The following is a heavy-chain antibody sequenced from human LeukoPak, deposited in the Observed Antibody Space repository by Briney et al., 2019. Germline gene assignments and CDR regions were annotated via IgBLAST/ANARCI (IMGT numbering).Heavy chain of an antibody. J-gene: IGHJ4*02. V-gene: IGHV3-21*01. D-gene: IGHD3-22*01. CDR2: ISSSSSYI. Sequence: GGSLRLSCAASGFTFSSYSMNWVRQAPGKGLEWVSSISSSSSYIYYADSVKGRFTISRDNAKNSLYLQMNSLRAEDTAVYYCARAESNWSYYDSRGTHDYGGQEPLVPVS. CDR1: GFTFSSYS. CDR3: ARAESNWSYYDSRGTHDY.